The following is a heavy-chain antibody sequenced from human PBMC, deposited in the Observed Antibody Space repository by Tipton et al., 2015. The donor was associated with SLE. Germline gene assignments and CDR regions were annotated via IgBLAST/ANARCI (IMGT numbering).Heavy chain of an antibody. J-gene: IGHJ4*02. CDR2: IRYDGSNK. Sequence: SLRLSCAASGFTFNNFGMHWVRQAPGKGLEWVAFIRYDGSNKYYADSMEGRLTISRDNAKDTLYLQMNSLRAEDTAVYYCARIHYYGSGSRDYWGQGTLVTVSS. CDR1: GFTFNNFG. D-gene: IGHD3-10*01. V-gene: IGHV3-33*01. CDR3: ARIHYYGSGSRDY.